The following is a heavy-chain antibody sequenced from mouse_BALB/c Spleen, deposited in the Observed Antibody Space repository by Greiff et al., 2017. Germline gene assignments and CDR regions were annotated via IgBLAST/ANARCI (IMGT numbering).Heavy chain of an antibody. V-gene: IGHV2-9*02. CDR2: IWAGGST. CDR1: GFSLTSYG. D-gene: IGHD1-1*02. CDR3: ARGRYYFPYYCAMDY. J-gene: IGHJ4*01. Sequence: VKLVESGPGLVAPSQSLSITCTVSGFSLTSYGVHWVRQPPGKGLEWLGVIWAGGSTNYNSALMSRLSISKDNSKSQVFLKMNSLQTDDTAMYYCARGRYYFPYYCAMDYWGQGTSVTVSS.